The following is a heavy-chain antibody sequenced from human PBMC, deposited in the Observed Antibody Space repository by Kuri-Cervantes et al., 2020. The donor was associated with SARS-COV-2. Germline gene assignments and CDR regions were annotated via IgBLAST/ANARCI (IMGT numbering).Heavy chain of an antibody. CDR1: GYTFTSYG. J-gene: IGHJ3*02. CDR2: ISAYNGNT. D-gene: IGHD1-26*01. CDR3: ATTGLRGSYSQFDI. V-gene: IGHV1-18*01. Sequence: ASVKVSCKASGYTFTSYGISWVRQAPGQGLEWMGWISAYNGNTNYAQKLQGRVTMTTDTSTSTAYMELRSLRSEDTAVYYCATTGLRGSYSQFDIWGQGTMVTVSS.